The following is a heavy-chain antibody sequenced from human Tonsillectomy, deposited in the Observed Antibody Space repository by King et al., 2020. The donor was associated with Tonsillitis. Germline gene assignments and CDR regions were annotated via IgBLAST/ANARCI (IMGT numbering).Heavy chain of an antibody. J-gene: IGHJ4*02. CDR2: ISWHSGRL. D-gene: IGHD1-26*01. CDR1: GFTFDDYA. V-gene: IGHV3-9*01. CDR3: AKDILPRQWELLHFDY. Sequence: VQLVESGGGLVQPGRSLRLSCAGSGFTFDDYAMHWVRQAPGKGLEWVSGISWHSGRLDYADSVKGRFTIFRDNAKNSLYLQMNSLRPEDTALYYCAKDILPRQWELLHFDYWGQGTLVTVSS.